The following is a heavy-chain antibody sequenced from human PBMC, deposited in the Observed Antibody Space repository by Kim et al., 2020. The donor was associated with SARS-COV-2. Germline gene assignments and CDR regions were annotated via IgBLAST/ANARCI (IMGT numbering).Heavy chain of an antibody. D-gene: IGHD6-13*01. Sequence: LKGRFTIARDNSKNSLYLQMNSLRAEDTAVYYCARGSSWYRDYYYGMDVWGQGTTVTVSS. V-gene: IGHV3-11*06. J-gene: IGHJ6*02. CDR3: ARGSSWYRDYYYGMDV.